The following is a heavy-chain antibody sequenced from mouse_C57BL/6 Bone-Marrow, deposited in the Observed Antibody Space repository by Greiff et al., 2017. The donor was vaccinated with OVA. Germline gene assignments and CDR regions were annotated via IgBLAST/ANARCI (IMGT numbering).Heavy chain of an antibody. CDR2: IRNKANGYTT. V-gene: IGHV7-3*01. CDR1: GFTFTDYY. J-gene: IGHJ4*01. CDR3: ARYNSNYAMDY. Sequence: EVKLMASGGGLVQPGGSLSLSCAASGFTFTDYYMSWVRQPPGKALEWLGFIRNKANGYTTEYSASVKGRFTISRDNSQSILYLQMNAVRAEDNAPAYFARYNSNYAMDYWGQGTSVTVSS. D-gene: IGHD2-5*01.